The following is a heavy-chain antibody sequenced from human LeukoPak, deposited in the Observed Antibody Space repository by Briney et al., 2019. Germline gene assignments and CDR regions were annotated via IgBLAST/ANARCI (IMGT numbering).Heavy chain of an antibody. CDR3: ARDRVYSGYEVIDY. CDR1: GFTFSSYA. J-gene: IGHJ4*02. D-gene: IGHD5-12*01. Sequence: PGGSLRLSCAASGFTFSSYAMSWVRQAPGKGLEWVSAISGSGGSTYYADSVKGRFTISRDNAKNSLYLQMNSLRAEDTAVYYCARDRVYSGYEVIDYWGQGTLVTVSS. V-gene: IGHV3-23*01. CDR2: ISGSGGST.